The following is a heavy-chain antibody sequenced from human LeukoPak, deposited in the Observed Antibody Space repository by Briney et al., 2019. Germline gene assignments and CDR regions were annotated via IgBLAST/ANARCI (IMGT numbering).Heavy chain of an antibody. D-gene: IGHD2-2*02. V-gene: IGHV4-59*01. CDR1: GGSISSYY. CDR3: ARVRRQQLYQPHYYFDY. CDR2: IYYSGST. Sequence: PSETLSLTCIVSGGSISSYYWSWIRQPPGKGLEWIGYIYYSGSTNYNPSLKSRVTISVDTSKNQFSLKLSSVTAADTAVYYCARVRRQQLYQPHYYFDYWGQGTLVTVSS. J-gene: IGHJ4*02.